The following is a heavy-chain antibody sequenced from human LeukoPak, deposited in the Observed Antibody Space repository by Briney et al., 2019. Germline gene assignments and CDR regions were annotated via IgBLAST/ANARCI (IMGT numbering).Heavy chain of an antibody. V-gene: IGHV4-4*07. CDR2: IYTSGST. J-gene: IGHJ4*02. CDR1: GGSISSYY. CDR3: ARDPYYYDSSGYYYDY. Sequence: SETLSLTCTVSGGSISSYYWSWVRQPAGKGLEWIGRIYTSGSTNYNPSLKSRVTMSVDTSKNQFSLKLSSVTAADTAVYYCARDPYYYDSSGYYYDYWGQGTLVTVSS. D-gene: IGHD3-22*01.